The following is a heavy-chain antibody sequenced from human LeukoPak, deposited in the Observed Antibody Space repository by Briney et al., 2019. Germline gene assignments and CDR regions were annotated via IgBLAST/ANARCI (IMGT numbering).Heavy chain of an antibody. V-gene: IGHV1-2*02. D-gene: IGHD5-12*01. CDR2: IDPNSGGT. J-gene: IGHJ4*02. CDR1: GYTFTGYY. Sequence: TSVKVSCKASGYTFTGYYMHWVRQAPGQGLEWMGWIDPNSGGTNYAQKFQGRVTMTRGTSISTAYMELSRLRSDDTAVYYCARVDGGYDYLDYWGQGTLVTVSS. CDR3: ARVDGGYDYLDY.